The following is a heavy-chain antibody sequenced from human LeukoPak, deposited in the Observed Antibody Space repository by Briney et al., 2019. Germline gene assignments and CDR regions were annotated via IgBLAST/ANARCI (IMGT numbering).Heavy chain of an antibody. D-gene: IGHD2/OR15-2a*01. Sequence: PGGSLRLSCAASGFRFSSYGMHWVRQAPGKGLEWVAFVRYDGSEKYYADSVQGRFTISRDNSKNTVYLQMNSLRAGDTAVYYCAKGSSQCSSSTCPQYYYYMDVWGKGTTVTVSS. J-gene: IGHJ6*03. CDR3: AKGSSQCSSSTCPQYYYYMDV. CDR2: VRYDGSEK. V-gene: IGHV3-30*02. CDR1: GFRFSSYG.